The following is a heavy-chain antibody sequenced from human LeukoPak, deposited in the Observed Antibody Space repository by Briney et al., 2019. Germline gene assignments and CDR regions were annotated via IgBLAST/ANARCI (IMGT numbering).Heavy chain of an antibody. D-gene: IGHD6-19*01. V-gene: IGHV3-23*01. CDR1: GFTFSGYA. CDR2: ISGSGGST. J-gene: IGHJ5*02. Sequence: GGSLRLSCAASGFTFSGYAMSWVRQAPGKGLEWVSAISGSGGSTYYADSVKGRFTISRDNSKNTLYLQMNSLRAEDTAVYYCAKRSGWFLSGHNWFDPWGQGTLVTVSS. CDR3: AKRSGWFLSGHNWFDP.